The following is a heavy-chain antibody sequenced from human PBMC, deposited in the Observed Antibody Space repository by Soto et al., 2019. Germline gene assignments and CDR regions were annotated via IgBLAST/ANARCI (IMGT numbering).Heavy chain of an antibody. CDR1: GFTFSSYA. V-gene: IGHV3-30-3*01. CDR3: ARDGYCSGGSCYSVPVFDY. D-gene: IGHD2-15*01. Sequence: GGSLRLSCAASGFTFSSYAMHWVRQAPGKGLEWVAVISYDGSNKYYADSVKGRFTISRDNSKNTLYLQMNSLRAEDTAVYYYARDGYCSGGSCYSVPVFDYWGQGTLVTVSS. CDR2: ISYDGSNK. J-gene: IGHJ4*02.